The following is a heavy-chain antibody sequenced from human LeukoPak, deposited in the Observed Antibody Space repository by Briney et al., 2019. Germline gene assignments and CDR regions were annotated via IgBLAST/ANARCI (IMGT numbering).Heavy chain of an antibody. V-gene: IGHV2-5*01. CDR1: GFSLSTSGVG. CDR2: IYWNDNK. Sequence: ESGPTLVNPTQTLTLTCTFSGFSLSTSGVGVGWIRQPPGKALEWLALIYWNDNKLYSPSLKSRLTITKYTSNNQVVLTMTNMDPVDTATYYCAHYGDYRFLYYFDYWGQGTLVTVSP. CDR3: AHYGDYRFLYYFDY. J-gene: IGHJ4*02. D-gene: IGHD4-17*01.